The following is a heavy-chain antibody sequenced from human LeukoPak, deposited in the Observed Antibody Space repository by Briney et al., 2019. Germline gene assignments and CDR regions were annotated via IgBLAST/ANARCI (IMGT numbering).Heavy chain of an antibody. V-gene: IGHV3-23*01. D-gene: IGHD5-24*01. CDR3: AKDGMATISYYFDY. CDR2: ISGSGGST. CDR1: GFTFSSYA. Sequence: PGGSLRLSCAASGFTFSSYAVSWVRQAPGKGLEWVSAISGSGGSTYYADSVKGRFTISRDNSKNTLYLQMNSLRAEDTAVYYCAKDGMATISYYFDYWGQGTLVTVSS. J-gene: IGHJ4*02.